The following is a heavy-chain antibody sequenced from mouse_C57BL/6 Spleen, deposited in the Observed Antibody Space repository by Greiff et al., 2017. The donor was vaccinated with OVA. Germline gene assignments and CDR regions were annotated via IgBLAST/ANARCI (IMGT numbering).Heavy chain of an antibody. CDR1: GFTFSSYA. J-gene: IGHJ4*01. CDR2: ISDGGSYT. D-gene: IGHD1-1*01. Sequence: EVMLVESEGGLVQPGSSMKLSCTASGFTFSSYAMSWVRQTPEKRLEWVATISDGGSYTYYPDNVKGRFTISRDNAKNNLYLQMSHLKSEDTAMYYCARERDYYGSSRYYAMDYWGQGTSVTVSS. CDR3: ARERDYYGSSRYYAMDY. V-gene: IGHV5-4*01.